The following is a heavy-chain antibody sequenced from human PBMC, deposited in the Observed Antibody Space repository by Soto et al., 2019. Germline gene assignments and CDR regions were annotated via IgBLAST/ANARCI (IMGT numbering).Heavy chain of an antibody. D-gene: IGHD5-12*01. CDR2: IWYDGSNK. Sequence: AGGSLRLSCAASGFTFSSYGMHWVRQAPGKGLEWVAVIWYDGSNKYYADSVKGRFTISRDNSKNTLYLQMNSLRAEDTAVYYCASELTQDGYNSDDYWGQGTLVTVSS. CDR3: ASELTQDGYNSDDY. CDR1: GFTFSSYG. V-gene: IGHV3-33*01. J-gene: IGHJ4*02.